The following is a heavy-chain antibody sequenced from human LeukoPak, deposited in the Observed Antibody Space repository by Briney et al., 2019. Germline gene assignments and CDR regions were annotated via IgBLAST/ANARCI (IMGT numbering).Heavy chain of an antibody. J-gene: IGHJ5*02. CDR2: ISASGVTT. CDR3: AKDPRGNYVAWLDP. Sequence: AGGSLRLSSASSVFTFNTYGMSWVRQAPGKGLEWVSGISASGVTTHYADSVKGRFTISRDNSKNTLYLQMNSLRVEDTAIYYCAKDPRGNYVAWLDPWGQGTLVTVSS. CDR1: VFTFNTYG. V-gene: IGHV3-23*01. D-gene: IGHD4-11*01.